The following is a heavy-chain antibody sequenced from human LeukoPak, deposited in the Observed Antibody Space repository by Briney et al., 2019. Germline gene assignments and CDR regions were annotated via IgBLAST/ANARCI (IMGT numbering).Heavy chain of an antibody. V-gene: IGHV4-39*01. J-gene: IGHJ6*03. Sequence: SETLSLTCSVSGDSITSSSYYWGWIRQPPGKGLEWIGSIYYSGSTYYNPSLKSRVTISVDTSKNQFSLKLSSVTAADTAVYYCARQQNYDFWSGPRPLYMDVWGKGTTVTVSS. CDR1: GDSITSSSYY. D-gene: IGHD3-3*01. CDR3: ARQQNYDFWSGPRPLYMDV. CDR2: IYYSGST.